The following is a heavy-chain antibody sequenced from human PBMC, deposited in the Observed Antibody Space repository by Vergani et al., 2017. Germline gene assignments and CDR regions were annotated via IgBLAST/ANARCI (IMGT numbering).Heavy chain of an antibody. CDR3: ARAGSGWTKNAFDI. J-gene: IGHJ3*02. V-gene: IGHV6-1*01. CDR2: TYYRSKWFN. CDR1: GDSVSSNSAA. D-gene: IGHD6-19*01. Sequence: QVQLLQSGPGLVKPSQTLSLTCATSGDSVSSNSAAWNWIRQSPTRGLEWRGRTYYRSKWFNDYALSVKSRITINPDTSKNQFSLQLNSVTPEDTAVYFCARAGSGWTKNAFDIWGQGTMVTVSS.